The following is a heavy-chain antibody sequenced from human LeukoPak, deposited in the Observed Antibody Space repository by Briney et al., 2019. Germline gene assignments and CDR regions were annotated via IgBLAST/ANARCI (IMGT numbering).Heavy chain of an antibody. CDR1: GGSISNYY. CDR3: ARDKGSFDI. J-gene: IGHJ3*02. Sequence: SETLSLTCTVSGGSISNYYWNWIRQPPGKGLEWIGYIYYSGTTNYNPSLKSRVSMSVDTSKNQFSLKLSSVTAADTAVYYCARDKGSFDIWGQGTMVTVSS. V-gene: IGHV4-59*01. CDR2: IYYSGTT.